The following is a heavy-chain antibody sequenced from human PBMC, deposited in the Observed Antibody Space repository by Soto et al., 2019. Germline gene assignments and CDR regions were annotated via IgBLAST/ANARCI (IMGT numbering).Heavy chain of an antibody. D-gene: IGHD4-17*01. CDR3: ARGGTHGDYRFQH. Sequence: SETLSLTCSVSGDSVSSGDYYWSWIRQLPGKGLEWIGYIYNTGNAYYNPSLGSRVSISIDTAHNHFSLKLTSGTAADTAMYYCARGGTHGDYRFQHWGQGTLVTAPQ. V-gene: IGHV4-31*03. J-gene: IGHJ1*01. CDR1: GDSVSSGDYY. CDR2: IYNTGNA.